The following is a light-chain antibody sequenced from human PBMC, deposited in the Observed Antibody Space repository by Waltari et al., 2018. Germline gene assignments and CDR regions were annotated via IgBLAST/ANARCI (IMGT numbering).Light chain of an antibody. CDR2: ENT. J-gene: IGLJ7*01. V-gene: IGLV1-51*02. CDR3: GTWDSSLSGAV. Sequence: QSVLTQPPSVSAAPGQRVPLSCPGGSSNIGNNYVSWYRQFPGTAPKLLIYENTGRPSGIPGRCSGSKSGTSATLDITGLQAGDEADYYCGTWDSSLSGAVFGGGTHLTVL. CDR1: SSNIGNNY.